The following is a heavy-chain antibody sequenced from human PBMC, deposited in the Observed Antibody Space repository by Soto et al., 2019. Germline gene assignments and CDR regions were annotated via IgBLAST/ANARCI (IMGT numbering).Heavy chain of an antibody. CDR2: INPNSGGT. D-gene: IGHD3-10*01. Sequence: GASVKVSCKASGYTFTGYYMHWVRQAPGQGLEWMGWINPNSGGTNYAQKFQGWVTMTRDTSISTAYMELSRLRSDDTAVYYCARGLTMVRGAYPYWGQGTLVTVSS. V-gene: IGHV1-2*04. CDR3: ARGLTMVRGAYPY. J-gene: IGHJ4*02. CDR1: GYTFTGYY.